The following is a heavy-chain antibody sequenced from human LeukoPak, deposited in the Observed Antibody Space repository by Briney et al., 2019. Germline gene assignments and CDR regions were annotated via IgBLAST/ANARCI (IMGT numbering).Heavy chain of an antibody. CDR3: ARVKSVAGHFDY. Sequence: SETLSLTRAVYGGSFSGYFWGWIRQPPGKGLEWIGSIYHSGSTYYNPSLKSRVTISVDTSKNQFSLKVSSVTAADTAVYYCARVKSVAGHFDYWGQGTLVTVSS. CDR1: GGSFSGYF. D-gene: IGHD6-19*01. J-gene: IGHJ4*02. V-gene: IGHV4-38-2*01. CDR2: IYHSGST.